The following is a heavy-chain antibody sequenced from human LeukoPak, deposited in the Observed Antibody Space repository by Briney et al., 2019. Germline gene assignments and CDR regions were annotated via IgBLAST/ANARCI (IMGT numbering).Heavy chain of an antibody. CDR1: GYSFISYW. CDR2: IYPGDSDT. V-gene: IGHV5-51*01. J-gene: IGHJ4*02. D-gene: IGHD3-16*01. Sequence: GESPKISCKGSGYSFISYWIGWVRQMPGKGLEWMGIIYPGDSDTRYGPSFQGQVTISADKSISAAYLQWSSLKASDTAMYYCARLFNTKGNMITFGAPLWYWGQGTLVTVSS. CDR3: ARLFNTKGNMITFGAPLWY.